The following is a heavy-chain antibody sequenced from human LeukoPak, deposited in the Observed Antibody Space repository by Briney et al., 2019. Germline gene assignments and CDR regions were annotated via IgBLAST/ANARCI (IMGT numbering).Heavy chain of an antibody. D-gene: IGHD6-19*01. CDR2: IKSDGSTT. Sequence: PGGSLRLSCAASGFTFSSYWMHWVRQAPGKGLVWVSRIKSDGSTTSYADSVKGRFTISRDNPKNTLYLQMNSLRAEDTALYYCAGNNGGWYYGGFDYWGQGTLVTVSS. CDR3: AGNNGGWYYGGFDY. J-gene: IGHJ4*02. CDR1: GFTFSSYW. V-gene: IGHV3-74*01.